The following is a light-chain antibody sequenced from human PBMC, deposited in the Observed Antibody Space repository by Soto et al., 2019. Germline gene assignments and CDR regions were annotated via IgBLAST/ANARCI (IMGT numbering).Light chain of an antibody. CDR3: QQYASSPYT. CDR2: GAS. Sequence: EIVLSQSGGTVSLSTGERASLSCRASQSISRGSLAWYQQKPGQAPRLLIYGASRRATGIPDRFSGRESGTDFTLTITTLEPEDSAVYFCQQYASSPYTFGQGTKVDIK. J-gene: IGKJ1*01. CDR1: QSISRGS. V-gene: IGKV3-20*01.